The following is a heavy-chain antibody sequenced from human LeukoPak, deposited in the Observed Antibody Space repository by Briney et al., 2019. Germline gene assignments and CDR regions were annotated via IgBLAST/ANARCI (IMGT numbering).Heavy chain of an antibody. CDR1: GVTLSNYG. V-gene: IGHV3-23*01. CDR3: AKRGVVIRVILVGFHKEAYYFDS. CDR2: ISGSGGRT. D-gene: IGHD3-22*01. J-gene: IGHJ4*02. Sequence: GGSLRLSCAVSGVTLSNYGMSWVRQAPGKGLEWVAGISGSGGRTNYADSVKGRFTISRDNPKNTLYLQMNSLRAEDTAVYFCAKRGVVIRVILVGFHKEAYYFDSWGQGALVTVSS.